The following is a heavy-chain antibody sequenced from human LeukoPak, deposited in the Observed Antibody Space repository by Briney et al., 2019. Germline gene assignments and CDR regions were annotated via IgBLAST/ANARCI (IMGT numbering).Heavy chain of an antibody. D-gene: IGHD3-10*01. CDR2: INPNSGGT. J-gene: IGHJ6*02. CDR3: ARRAMVRGKDGMDV. Sequence: ASVKVSCKASGYTFTGYYMHWVRQAPGQGLGWMGWINPNSGGTNYAQKVQGRVTMTRDTSISTAYMELSRLRSDDTAVYYCARRAMVRGKDGMDVWGQGTTVTVSS. V-gene: IGHV1-2*02. CDR1: GYTFTGYY.